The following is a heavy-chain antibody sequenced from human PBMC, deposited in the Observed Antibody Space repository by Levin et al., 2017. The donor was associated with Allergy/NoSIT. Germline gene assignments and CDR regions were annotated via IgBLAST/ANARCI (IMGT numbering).Heavy chain of an antibody. Sequence: GASVKVSCKASGYTFSNFGVSWVRQAPGQGLEWMGWISGYNGDTNYAQKLQGRVTLTIDSSTSTAYMELRRLTFDDTAIYFCASVGTEAAILWGQGTLVTVSS. CDR1: GYTFSNFG. J-gene: IGHJ4*02. V-gene: IGHV1-18*01. D-gene: IGHD2-2*02. CDR2: ISGYNGDT. CDR3: ASVGTEAAIL.